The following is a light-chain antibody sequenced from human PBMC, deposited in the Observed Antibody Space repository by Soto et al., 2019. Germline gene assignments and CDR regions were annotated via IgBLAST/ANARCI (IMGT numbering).Light chain of an antibody. V-gene: IGKV3-20*01. J-gene: IGKJ4*01. CDR3: QQFSIYPLT. CDR1: QTVRNNY. Sequence: ELVLKQSPGTLSLSQGERVTLSCRASQTVRNNYLAWYQQKPGQAPRLLIYDASSRATGIPDRFSGGGSGTDFTLTISRLEPEDFAVYYCQQFSIYPLTFGGVTIVDIK. CDR2: DAS.